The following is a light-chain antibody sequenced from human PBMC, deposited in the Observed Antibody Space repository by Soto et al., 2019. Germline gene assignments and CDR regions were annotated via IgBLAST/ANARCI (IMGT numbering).Light chain of an antibody. J-gene: IGLJ1*01. CDR3: KSYAASNTYV. V-gene: IGLV2-8*01. CDR2: EVV. Sequence: QSVLTQPPSASGSPGQSVTISCTGTKNDIGVYDFVSWYQHHPGKAPRLIIYEVVQRPSGVPDRFSGSKSGNTASLTVSGLQAADEADYFCKSYAASNTYVFGIGTKVTV. CDR1: KNDIGVYDF.